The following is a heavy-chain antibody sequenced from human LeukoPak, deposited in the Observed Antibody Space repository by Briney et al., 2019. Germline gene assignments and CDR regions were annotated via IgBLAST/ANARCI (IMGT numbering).Heavy chain of an antibody. CDR2: IRYDGSNK. V-gene: IGHV3-30*02. CDR3: AKDPRFDP. J-gene: IGHJ5*02. CDR1: GFTFRIYG. Sequence: GGSLRLSCAASGFTFRIYGMHWVRGAPGKGLEWVAFIRYDGSNKYYADSVKGRFTIFRDNSKNTLYLQMNSLRAEDTAVYYCAKDPRFDPWGQGTLVTVSS.